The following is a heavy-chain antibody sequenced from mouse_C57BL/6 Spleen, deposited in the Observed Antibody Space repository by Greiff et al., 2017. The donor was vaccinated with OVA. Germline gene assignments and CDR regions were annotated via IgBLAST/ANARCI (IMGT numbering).Heavy chain of an antibody. CDR2: ISDGGSYT. V-gene: IGHV5-4*01. CDR3: ARDRGWGAMDY. CDR1: GFTFSSYA. Sequence: EVMLVESGGGLVKPGGSLKLSCAASGFTFSSYAMSWVRQTPEKRLEWVATISDGGSYTYYPDNVKGRFTISRDNAKNNLYLQMSHLKSEDTAMYYCARDRGWGAMDYWGQGTSVTVSS. D-gene: IGHD3-3*01. J-gene: IGHJ4*01.